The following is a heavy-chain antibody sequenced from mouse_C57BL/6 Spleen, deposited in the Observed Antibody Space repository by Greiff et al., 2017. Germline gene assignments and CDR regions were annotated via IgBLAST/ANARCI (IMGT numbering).Heavy chain of an antibody. J-gene: IGHJ4*01. Sequence: EVKLVESGGGLVKPGGSLKLSCAASGFTFSSYAMSWVRQTPEKRLEWVATISDGGSYTYYPDNVKGRFTISRDNAKNNLYLQMSHLKSEDTAMYYCARDGEAYAMDYWGQGTSVTVSS. CDR2: ISDGGSYT. CDR3: ARDGEAYAMDY. CDR1: GFTFSSYA. V-gene: IGHV5-4*01.